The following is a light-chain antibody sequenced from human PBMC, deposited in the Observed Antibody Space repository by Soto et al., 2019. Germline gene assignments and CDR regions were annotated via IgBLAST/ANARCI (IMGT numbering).Light chain of an antibody. V-gene: IGKV1-5*03. J-gene: IGKJ4*01. CDR2: KAS. CDR1: QSISTW. CDR3: QQYESSPLT. Sequence: DLQITQSPSTLSASVGDRVSITCRASQSISTWLAWYHQKQGTAPKLLIYKASTLESGVPSRFSGSRSGTELTLTISSLKTDDGETYECQQYESSPLTSGGGTKVDIK.